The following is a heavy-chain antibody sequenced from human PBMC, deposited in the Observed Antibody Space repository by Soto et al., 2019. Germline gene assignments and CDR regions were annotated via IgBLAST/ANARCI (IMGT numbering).Heavy chain of an antibody. Sequence: QVQLVESGGGVVQPGGTLRLSCAASGFTFSSYGMQWVRQAPGKGLEWVAVIAYDGSLKYYVDSVKGRFTISRDNSKNTLYLQINSPRAEDTAVYYCAKDLKVSGSHYGTLNYYYGMDVWGQGTTVSVSS. CDR1: GFTFSSYG. V-gene: IGHV3-30*18. CDR2: IAYDGSLK. J-gene: IGHJ6*02. D-gene: IGHD3-10*01. CDR3: AKDLKVSGSHYGTLNYYYGMDV.